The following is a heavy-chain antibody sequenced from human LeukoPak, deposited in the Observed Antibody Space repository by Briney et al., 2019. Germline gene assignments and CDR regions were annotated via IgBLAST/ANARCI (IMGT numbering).Heavy chain of an antibody. CDR3: AKAYNWNYVGYFDY. V-gene: IGHV3-30*18. J-gene: IGHJ4*02. Sequence: GGSLRLSCAASGFTFSNYSMHWVRQTPGKGLEWVAVISYDGSNKYYADSVKGRFTISRDNSKNTLYLQMNSLRAEDTALYYCAKAYNWNYVGYFDYWGQGTLVTVSS. D-gene: IGHD1-7*01. CDR1: GFTFSNYS. CDR2: ISYDGSNK.